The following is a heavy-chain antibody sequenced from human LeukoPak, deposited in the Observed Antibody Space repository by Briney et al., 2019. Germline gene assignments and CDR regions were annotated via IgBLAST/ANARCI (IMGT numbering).Heavy chain of an antibody. V-gene: IGHV4-34*01. D-gene: IGHD2-2*01. CDR3: ARVFVPAANYYYYYYMDV. Sequence: SETLSLTCAVYGGSFSGYYWSWIRQPPGKGLEWIGEINHSGSTNYNPSLKSRVTISVDTSKNQFSLKLSSVTAADTAVYYCARVFVPAANYYYYYYMDVWGKGTTVTVSS. CDR1: GGSFSGYY. J-gene: IGHJ6*03. CDR2: INHSGST.